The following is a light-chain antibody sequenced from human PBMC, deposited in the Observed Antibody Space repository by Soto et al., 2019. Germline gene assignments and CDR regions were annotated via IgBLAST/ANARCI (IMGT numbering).Light chain of an antibody. CDR2: DAS. J-gene: IGKJ1*01. CDR1: QTVSGSY. V-gene: IGKV3-20*01. Sequence: EIVLTHSAGTLSLSPGERATLSCRASQTVSGSYLAWFQQKPGQAPRLLIYDASTRAAGVPDRFSGSGSGTDFSLTINRLEPEDFAVYYCQHYGSSPWTFGQGTKVDIK. CDR3: QHYGSSPWT.